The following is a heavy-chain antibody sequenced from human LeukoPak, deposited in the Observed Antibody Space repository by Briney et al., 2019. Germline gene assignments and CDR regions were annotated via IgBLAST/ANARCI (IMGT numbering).Heavy chain of an antibody. V-gene: IGHV3-53*01. J-gene: IGHJ3*02. CDR1: GFTVSSNY. CDR2: IYSGGST. CDR3: AKDFPGEMAARRPSDAFDI. D-gene: IGHD6-6*01. Sequence: GGSLRLSCAASGFTVSSNYMSWVRQAPGKGLEWVSVIYSGGSTYYADSVKGRFTISRDNSKNTLYLQMNSLRAEDTAVYYCAKDFPGEMAARRPSDAFDIWGQGTMVTVSS.